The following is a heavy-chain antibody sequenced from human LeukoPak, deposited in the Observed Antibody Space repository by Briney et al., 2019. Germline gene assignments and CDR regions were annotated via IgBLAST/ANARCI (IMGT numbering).Heavy chain of an antibody. J-gene: IGHJ6*02. CDR1: GFIFSNYW. V-gene: IGHV3-7*01. Sequence: PGGSLRLSCAASGFIFSNYWMSWVRQAPGKGLEWVANIKQAGSEKNYVDSVKGRFTISRDNAKNSLYLQMNSLRVEDTAVYYCARDYSYGYNHYYGMDVWGQGTTVIVSS. CDR3: ARDYSYGYNHYYGMDV. CDR2: IKQAGSEK. D-gene: IGHD5-18*01.